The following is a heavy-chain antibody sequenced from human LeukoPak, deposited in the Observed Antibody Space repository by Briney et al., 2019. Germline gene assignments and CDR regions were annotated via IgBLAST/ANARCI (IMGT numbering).Heavy chain of an antibody. CDR1: GYTLTELS. J-gene: IGHJ4*02. CDR3: ARFGYYGSGSIDY. Sequence: SVKVSCKVSGYTLTELSMHWVRQAPGQGLEWMGGIIPIFGTANYAQKFQGRVTITADESTSTAYMELSSLRSEDTAVYYCARFGYYGSGSIDYWGQGTLVTVSS. V-gene: IGHV1-69*13. D-gene: IGHD3-10*01. CDR2: IIPIFGTA.